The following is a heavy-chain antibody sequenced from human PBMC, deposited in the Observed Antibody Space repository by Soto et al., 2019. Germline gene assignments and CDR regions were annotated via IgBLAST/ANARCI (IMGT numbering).Heavy chain of an antibody. CDR1: GGSISSNY. CDR3: ARSYPNTIFGVVPSRGLDV. V-gene: IGHV4-59*01. J-gene: IGHJ6*02. CDR2: IYYTGST. Sequence: HSETLSLTCIVSGGSISSNYWSWVRQPPGKGLEWIGYIYYTGSTNFNPSLKNRVIISVDTSKNQFSLKLSSVTAADTAVYYCARSYPNTIFGVVPSRGLDVWGQGTTVTVSS. D-gene: IGHD3-3*01.